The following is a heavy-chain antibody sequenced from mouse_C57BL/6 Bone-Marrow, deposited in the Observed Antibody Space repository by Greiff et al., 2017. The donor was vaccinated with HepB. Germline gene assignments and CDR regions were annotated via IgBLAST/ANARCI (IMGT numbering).Heavy chain of an antibody. Sequence: QVQLQQPGAELVKPGASVKLSCKASGYTFTSYWMHWVKQRPGQGLEWIGMIHPNSGSTNYNEKFKTKATLTIDKSSCTAYMQLSSLTSEASAVYYCARGMITARAYWGQGTLVTVSA. CDR2: IHPNSGST. V-gene: IGHV1-64*01. J-gene: IGHJ3*01. D-gene: IGHD2-4*01. CDR1: GYTFTSYW. CDR3: ARGMITARAY.